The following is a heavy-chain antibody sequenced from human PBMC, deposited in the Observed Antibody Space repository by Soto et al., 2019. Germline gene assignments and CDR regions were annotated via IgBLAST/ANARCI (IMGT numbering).Heavy chain of an antibody. D-gene: IGHD5-12*01. CDR2: IHYSGST. V-gene: IGHV4-59*08. CDR1: GGSISSNY. Sequence: SETLSLTCTVSGGSISSNYWSWIRQPPGKGLEWIGYIHYSGSTNYNPSLKSRVTISVDTSKNQFSLKLSSVTAADTAVYYCARHSWLQLLPQYWGQGTLVTVSS. CDR3: ARHSWLQLLPQY. J-gene: IGHJ1*01.